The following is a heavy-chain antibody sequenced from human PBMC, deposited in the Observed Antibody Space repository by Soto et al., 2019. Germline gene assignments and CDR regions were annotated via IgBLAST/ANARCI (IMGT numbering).Heavy chain of an antibody. CDR2: INAGNGNT. CDR3: ARARPYSSGSTGWFDP. Sequence: ASVKVSCKTSGYVFTNYAIHWVRQAPGQRLEWMGWINAGNGNTKYSQKFQGRVTMTRDTSTSTAYMELSSLRSEDTTVYYCARARPYSSGSTGWFDPGGQVTLVTVSS. D-gene: IGHD6-19*01. V-gene: IGHV1-3*01. J-gene: IGHJ5*02. CDR1: GYVFTNYA.